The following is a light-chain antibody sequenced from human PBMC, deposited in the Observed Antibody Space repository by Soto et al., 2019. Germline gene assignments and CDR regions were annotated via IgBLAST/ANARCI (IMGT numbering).Light chain of an antibody. J-gene: IGKJ3*01. CDR1: QSISSC. CDR2: AAS. Sequence: DIQMTQSPSSLSASVGHRITITWRASQSISSCLNWYQQKPGKAPKLLIYAASSLQSGVPSRFSGSGSGTDFTLTISSLQPEDFATYYWQQSYTTPFTFGPGTKVDIK. CDR3: QQSYTTPFT. V-gene: IGKV1-39*01.